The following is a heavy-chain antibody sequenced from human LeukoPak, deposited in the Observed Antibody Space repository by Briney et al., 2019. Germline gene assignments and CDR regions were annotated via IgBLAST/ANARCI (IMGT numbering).Heavy chain of an antibody. V-gene: IGHV4-59*01. CDR3: ARRRQITFDSPYAFVM. D-gene: IGHD2/OR15-2a*01. Sequence: SETLSLTCTVYGGSISSYYWSWIRQPPGKGLEWIGYIYYSGTTNYNPSLKSRVTISVDTSKSQFSLKLSSVTAADTAVYYCARRRQITFDSPYAFVMWGQGTMVTVSS. CDR2: IYYSGTT. J-gene: IGHJ3*02. CDR1: GGSISSYY.